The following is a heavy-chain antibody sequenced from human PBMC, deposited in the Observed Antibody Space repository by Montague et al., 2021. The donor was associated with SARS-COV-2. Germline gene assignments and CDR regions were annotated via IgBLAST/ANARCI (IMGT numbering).Heavy chain of an antibody. Sequence: TLSLTCTVSGGSIRSGGYYWSWIRQPAGKGLEWIGRIYSSGSTNYNPSLKSRVTTSVDTSKNQFSLKVSSVTAADTAVYYCARDYGDYSYYYGLDVWGQGTTVTVSS. CDR1: GGSIRSGGYY. V-gene: IGHV4-61*02. CDR3: ARDYGDYSYYYGLDV. J-gene: IGHJ6*02. D-gene: IGHD4-17*01. CDR2: IYSSGST.